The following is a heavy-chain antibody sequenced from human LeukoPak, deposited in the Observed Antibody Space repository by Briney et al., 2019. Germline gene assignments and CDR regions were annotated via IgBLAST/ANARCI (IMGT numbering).Heavy chain of an antibody. CDR1: GGSFSGYY. CDR3: ARGRTYYYDTSGYYPSIYYGMDV. D-gene: IGHD3-22*01. J-gene: IGHJ6*02. CDR2: INHGEST. Sequence: PSETLSLTCAVSGGSFSGYYWYWVRQRQGKGLEWIGEINHGESTNYNPSLKSRATLSVDTSKNQFSLKLTSVTAADTAVYYCARGRTYYYDTSGYYPSIYYGMDVWGQGTTVIVSS. V-gene: IGHV4-34*05.